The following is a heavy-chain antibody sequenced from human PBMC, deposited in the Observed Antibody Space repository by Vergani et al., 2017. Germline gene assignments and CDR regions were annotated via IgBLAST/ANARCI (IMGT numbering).Heavy chain of an antibody. CDR1: GFTFSSYA. CDR2: ISGSGGST. V-gene: IGHV3-23*01. D-gene: IGHD3-10*01. CDR3: AKDPRLLWFGEVDY. Sequence: EVQLLESGGGLVQPGGSLRLSCAASGFTFSSYAMSWVRQAPGKGMEWVSAISGSGGSTYYADSVKGRFTISRDNSKNTLYLQMNSLRAEDTAVYYCAKDPRLLWFGEVDYWGQGTLVTVSS. J-gene: IGHJ4*02.